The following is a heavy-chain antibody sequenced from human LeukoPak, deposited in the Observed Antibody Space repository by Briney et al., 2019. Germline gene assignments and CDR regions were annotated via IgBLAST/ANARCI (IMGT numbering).Heavy chain of an antibody. J-gene: IGHJ4*02. CDR1: GFRFTGFW. CDR2: INQESTET. Sequence: PGGSLRLSCAASGFRFTGFWMSWVRQAPGKGPEWVANINQESTETYYVDSVRGRFTISRGNAKNSLSLQMNSLRVEDTAVYYCAREVDRSFGYWGQGNLVTVSS. V-gene: IGHV3-7*01. CDR3: AREVDRSFGY. D-gene: IGHD2-15*01.